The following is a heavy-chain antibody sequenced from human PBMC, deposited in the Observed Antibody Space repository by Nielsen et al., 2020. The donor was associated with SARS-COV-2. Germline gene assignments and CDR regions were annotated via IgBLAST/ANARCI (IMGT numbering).Heavy chain of an antibody. CDR2: INWNGGST. D-gene: IGHD6-13*01. V-gene: IGHV3-20*04. CDR1: GFTFDDYG. CDR3: AKGGSFGAAGTGDY. J-gene: IGHJ4*02. Sequence: GESLKISCAASGFTFDDYGMSWVRQAPGKGLEWVSGINWNGGSTGYADSVKGRFTISRDNAKNSLYLQMNSLRAEDTALYYCAKGGSFGAAGTGDYWGQGTLVTVSS.